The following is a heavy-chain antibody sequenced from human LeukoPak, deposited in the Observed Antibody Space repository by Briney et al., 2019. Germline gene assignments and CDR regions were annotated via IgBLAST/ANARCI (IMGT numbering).Heavy chain of an antibody. D-gene: IGHD6-19*01. J-gene: IGHJ4*02. Sequence: GGSLRLSCAASGFTVSSNYMSWVRQAPGKGLEWVSVIYSGGTTYYADSVKGRFTISRDNSKNTLYLQMNSLRAEDTAVYYCARDSSSGWYHGYWGQGTLVTVSS. CDR3: ARDSSSGWYHGY. V-gene: IGHV3-66*01. CDR1: GFTVSSNY. CDR2: IYSGGTT.